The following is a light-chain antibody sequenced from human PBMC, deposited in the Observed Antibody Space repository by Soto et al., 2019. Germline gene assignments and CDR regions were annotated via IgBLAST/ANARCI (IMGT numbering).Light chain of an antibody. V-gene: IGLV1-51*01. CDR1: SSNIGNNY. CDR3: GTWDSSLSAVV. Sequence: QSVLTQPPSVSAAPGQKVTISCSGSSSNIGNNYVSWYQQLPGTAPKLLIYDNNQRPSGIPDRVSGSKSGTSATLGITGLQTGDEADYYCGTWDSSLSAVVFGGRTKLTVL. CDR2: DNN. J-gene: IGLJ2*01.